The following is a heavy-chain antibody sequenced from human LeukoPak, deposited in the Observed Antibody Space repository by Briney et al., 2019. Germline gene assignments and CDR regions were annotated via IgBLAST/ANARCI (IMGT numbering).Heavy chain of an antibody. CDR3: ARGDLGATTPLDY. Sequence: SQTLSLTCAVSGGSISSGGYSWSWIRQPPGKGLEWIGYIYHSGSTYYNPSLKSRVTISVDRSKNQFSLKLSSVTAADTAVYYCARGDLGATTPLDYWGQGTLVTVSS. D-gene: IGHD1-26*01. CDR2: IYHSGST. J-gene: IGHJ4*02. CDR1: GGSISSGGYS. V-gene: IGHV4-30-2*01.